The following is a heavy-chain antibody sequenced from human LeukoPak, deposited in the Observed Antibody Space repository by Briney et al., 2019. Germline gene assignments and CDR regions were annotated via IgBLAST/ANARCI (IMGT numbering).Heavy chain of an antibody. D-gene: IGHD6-13*01. Sequence: GGSLRLSCAASGFTFSSYSMNWVRQAPGKGLEWVSYISSSSSTIYYADSVKGRFTFSRDNAKNSLYLQMNSLRAEDTAVYYCARDVSSSRVGSPFDYWGQGTLVTVSS. CDR1: GFTFSSYS. J-gene: IGHJ4*02. V-gene: IGHV3-48*01. CDR3: ARDVSSSRVGSPFDY. CDR2: ISSSSSTI.